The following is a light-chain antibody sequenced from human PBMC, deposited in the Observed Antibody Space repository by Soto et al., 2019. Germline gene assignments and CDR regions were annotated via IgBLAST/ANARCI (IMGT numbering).Light chain of an antibody. J-gene: IGLJ2*01. CDR3: GTWDSSLSDAVV. Sequence: QSVSTQPPSVSAAPGQKVTISCSGTSSNIGRNYVAWYQQLPGTAPKLLMYDNDKRPSGIPDRFSGSKSGTSATLGITGLQPGDEADYYCGTWDSSLSDAVVFGEGTKVTVL. CDR1: SSNIGRNY. CDR2: DND. V-gene: IGLV1-51*01.